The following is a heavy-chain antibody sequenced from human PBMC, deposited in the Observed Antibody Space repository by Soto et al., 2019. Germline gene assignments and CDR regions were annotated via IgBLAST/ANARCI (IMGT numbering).Heavy chain of an antibody. CDR1: GGSFSGYY. CDR2: INHSGST. Sequence: QVQLQQWGAGLLKPSETLSLTCAVYGGSFSGYYWSWIRQPPGKGLEWIGEINHSGSTNYNPSLKSRVTISVDTSKNQFSLKLSSVTAADTAVYYCASPVRRRVGWGSSWRAFDYWGQGTLVTVSS. J-gene: IGHJ4*02. CDR3: ASPVRRRVGWGSSWRAFDY. D-gene: IGHD6-13*01. V-gene: IGHV4-34*01.